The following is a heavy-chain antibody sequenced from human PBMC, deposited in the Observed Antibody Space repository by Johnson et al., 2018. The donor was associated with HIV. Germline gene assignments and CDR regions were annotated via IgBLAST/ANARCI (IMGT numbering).Heavy chain of an antibody. CDR2: ISTSGSNI. J-gene: IGHJ3*02. CDR1: GFTFSDNY. D-gene: IGHD5-24*01. Sequence: QVQLVESGGGLVKPGGSLRLSCAASGFTFSDNYMSWIRQAPGKGLEWVSYISTSGSNIYYADSVKGRFTISGDNAKNSLYLQMNSLRAEDTAVYYCARDHEMATIGDAFDIWGQGTMVTVSS. CDR3: ARDHEMATIGDAFDI. V-gene: IGHV3-11*04.